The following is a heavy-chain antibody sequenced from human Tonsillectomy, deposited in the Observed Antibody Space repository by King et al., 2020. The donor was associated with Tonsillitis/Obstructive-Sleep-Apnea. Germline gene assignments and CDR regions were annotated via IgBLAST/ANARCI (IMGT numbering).Heavy chain of an antibody. D-gene: IGHD4-17*01. CDR3: ARWLGDYGVAYYMDV. V-gene: IGHV4-34*01. J-gene: IGHJ6*03. CDR1: GGSFSGYY. CDR2: INHSGST. Sequence: VQLQQWGAGLLKPSETLSLTCAVYGGSFSGYYWSWIRQPPGKGLEWIGEINHSGSTNYNPSLKSRVTRSVDTSKNQFSLKLTSATAADTAVYYCARWLGDYGVAYYMDVWGKGTTVTVSS.